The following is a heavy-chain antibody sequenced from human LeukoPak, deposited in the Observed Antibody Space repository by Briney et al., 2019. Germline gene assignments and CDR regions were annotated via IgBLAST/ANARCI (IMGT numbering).Heavy chain of an antibody. CDR3: ARVLYNWNDCLDY. D-gene: IGHD1-20*01. CDR2: ISGDGTTT. J-gene: IGHJ4*02. CDR1: GFTFSTYW. V-gene: IGHV3-74*01. Sequence: GGSLRLSCAASGFTFSTYWMHWVRQVPGKGLVWVSRISGDGTTTSYADSVKGRFTISRDNARSTLYLQMNSLRAEDAAVYYCARVLYNWNDCLDYWGQGTLVTVSS.